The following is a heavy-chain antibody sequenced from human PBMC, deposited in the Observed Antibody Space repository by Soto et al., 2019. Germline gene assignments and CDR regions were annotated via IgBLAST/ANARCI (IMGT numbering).Heavy chain of an antibody. CDR1: GGTFSSYT. J-gene: IGHJ3*02. V-gene: IGHV1-69*02. CDR2: IIPILGIA. D-gene: IGHD4-17*01. Sequence: QVQLVQSGAEVKKPGSSVKVSCKASGGTFSSYTISWVRQAPGQGLEWMGRIIPILGIANYAQKFQGRVTITADKSTSTAYMELSSLRSEDTAVYYCARNLDDYGDYGAFDIWGQGTMVTVSS. CDR3: ARNLDDYGDYGAFDI.